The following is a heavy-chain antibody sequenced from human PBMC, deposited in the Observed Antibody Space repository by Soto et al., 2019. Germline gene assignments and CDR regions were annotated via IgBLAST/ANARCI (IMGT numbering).Heavy chain of an antibody. J-gene: IGHJ4*02. CDR1: GASVSTNNL. Sequence: SETLSVTCTVAGASVSTNNLCILFRQPPGKGLEWIGEIYHSGSTNYNPSLKSRVTISVDQSKNQFSLKLRSVTAADTAVYYCARDPEYGSYFDYWGQGNRVTVSS. D-gene: IGHD3-10*01. CDR3: ARDPEYGSYFDY. CDR2: IYHSGST. V-gene: IGHV4-4*02.